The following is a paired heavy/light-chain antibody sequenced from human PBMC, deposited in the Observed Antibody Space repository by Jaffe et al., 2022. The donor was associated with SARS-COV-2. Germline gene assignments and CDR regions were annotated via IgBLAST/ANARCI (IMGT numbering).Heavy chain of an antibody. J-gene: IGHJ2*01. Sequence: QVQLHESGPGLVKPSGTLSLTCTVSSGSISSYFWSWIRQPPGKGLEWIGYIYYTGRTKSNPSLQNRVTMSIDTANNQFSLKVNSVTAADTAVYFCARDRGHDLRNRAARYFDLWGRGTLVTVSS. V-gene: IGHV4-59*01. CDR1: SGSISSYF. CDR3: ARDRGHDLRNRAARYFDL. CDR2: IYYTGRT. D-gene: IGHD6-6*01.
Light chain of an antibody. CDR2: KDT. V-gene: IGLV3-25*03. CDR1: SLAKQY. Sequence: SYELTQPPSVSVSPGQTATISCSGDSLAKQYVYWFQHKPGQAPVVVIYKDTERPSGIPERFSGSSSGTTVTLTISAVQAEDEADYFCQSTDSSGTDSGDIYYVFGTGTKVTVL. CDR3: QSTDSSGTDSGDIYYV. J-gene: IGLJ1*01.